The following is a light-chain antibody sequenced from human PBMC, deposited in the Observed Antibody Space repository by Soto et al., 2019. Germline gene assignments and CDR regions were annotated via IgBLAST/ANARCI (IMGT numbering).Light chain of an antibody. V-gene: IGLV1-40*01. J-gene: IGLJ2*01. CDR1: SSNIGAGYD. CDR3: QSYDSSLSGYV. Sequence: QSVLTQPPSVSGAPGQRVTISCTGSSSNIGAGYDVHWYQQLPGTAPKLLIYGNSNRPSGVPDRFSGSKSGTSASLAITGLQAEDEADSYCQSYDSSLSGYVFGGGTKVTVL. CDR2: GNS.